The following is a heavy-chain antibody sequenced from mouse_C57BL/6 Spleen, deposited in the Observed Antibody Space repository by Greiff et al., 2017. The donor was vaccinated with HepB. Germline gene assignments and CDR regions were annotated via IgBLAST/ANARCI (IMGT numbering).Heavy chain of an antibody. CDR1: GFSLTSYG. V-gene: IGHV2-2*01. D-gene: IGHD2-4*01. J-gene: IGHJ3*01. CDR3: ARNWDYDAEFAY. CDR2: IWSGGST. Sequence: QVQLQQSGPGLVQPSQSLSITCTVSGFSLTSYGVHWVRQSPGKGLEWLGVIWSGGSTDYNAAFISRLSISKDNSKSQVFFKMNSLQADDTAIYYCARNWDYDAEFAYWGQGTLVTVSA.